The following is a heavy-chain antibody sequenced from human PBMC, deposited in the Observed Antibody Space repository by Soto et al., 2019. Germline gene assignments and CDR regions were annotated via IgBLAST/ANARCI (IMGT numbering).Heavy chain of an antibody. J-gene: IGHJ4*02. CDR2: FDPEDGET. CDR1: GYTLTELS. Sequence: GASVKVSCRVSGYTLTELSMHWVRQAPGKGLEWMGGFDPEDGETIYAQKFRGRVTMTEDTSTDTAYMELSSLRSEDTAVYYCATMEPYGEPPLFDYWGQGTLVTVSS. V-gene: IGHV1-24*01. D-gene: IGHD4-17*01. CDR3: ATMEPYGEPPLFDY.